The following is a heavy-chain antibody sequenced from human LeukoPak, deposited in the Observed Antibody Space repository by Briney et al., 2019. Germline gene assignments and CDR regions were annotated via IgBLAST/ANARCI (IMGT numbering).Heavy chain of an antibody. V-gene: IGHV3-21*01. CDR2: ISSNSAYI. D-gene: IGHD2-2*01. J-gene: IGHJ6*02. CDR3: ARIFRYQLVDYYALDV. CDR1: GFSFSDYA. Sequence: GGSLRLSCAASGFSFSDYAMDWVRQAPGKGPEWVSAISSNSAYIFYADSVKGRFTISRDNAKSSVSLQMNSLRDDDTAVYYCARIFRYQLVDYYALDVWGQGTSVTVSS.